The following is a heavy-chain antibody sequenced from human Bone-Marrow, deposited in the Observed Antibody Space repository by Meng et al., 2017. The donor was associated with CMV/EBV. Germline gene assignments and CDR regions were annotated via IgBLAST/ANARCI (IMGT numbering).Heavy chain of an antibody. Sequence: ASVNVSCKASGYTFTGYYINWVRQAPGQGLEWMGWINPNSGGTYYSHKFQDRVTMTRDTSISTAYLDLTGLRSDDTAVYYCARALQLTSPNYYDSSSYYFDLDYFDHWGQGTLVTVSS. J-gene: IGHJ4*02. D-gene: IGHD3-22*01. CDR1: GYTFTGYY. CDR3: ARALQLTSPNYYDSSSYYFDLDYFDH. V-gene: IGHV1-2*02. CDR2: INPNSGGT.